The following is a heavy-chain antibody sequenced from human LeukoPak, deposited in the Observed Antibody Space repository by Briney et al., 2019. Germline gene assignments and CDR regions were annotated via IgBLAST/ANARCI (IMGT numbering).Heavy chain of an antibody. V-gene: IGHV4-39*01. CDR2: IYYSGST. J-gene: IGHJ3*02. Sequence: SETLSLTCTVSNGSISSSRYYWAWIRQPPGKGLEWIGSIYYSGSTHYNPPQKSRVTISVDTSKNQFFLRLSSGTAADTAVYYCARNCSRTTCSGTFDIWGRGTMVTVSS. CDR3: ARNCSRTTCSGTFDI. CDR1: NGSISSSRYY. D-gene: IGHD2-2*01.